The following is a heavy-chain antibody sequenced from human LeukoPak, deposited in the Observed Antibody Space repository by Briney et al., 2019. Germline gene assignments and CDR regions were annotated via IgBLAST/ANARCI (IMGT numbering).Heavy chain of an antibody. Sequence: SVKVSCKASGGTFSSYAISWVRQAPGQGLEWMGGIIPLFGTANYAQKLQGRVPITTDESTSTAYMELSSLRSEDTAVYYCAREVRYCSSTSCYTRAFDPWGQGTLVTVSS. CDR2: IIPLFGTA. CDR1: GGTFSSYA. V-gene: IGHV1-69*05. J-gene: IGHJ5*02. CDR3: AREVRYCSSTSCYTRAFDP. D-gene: IGHD2-2*02.